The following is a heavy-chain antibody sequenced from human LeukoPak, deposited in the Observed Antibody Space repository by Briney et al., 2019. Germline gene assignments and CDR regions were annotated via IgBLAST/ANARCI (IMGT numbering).Heavy chain of an antibody. CDR2: ITSSNNYI. V-gene: IGHV3-21*01. CDR1: GFTFSGYS. CDR3: ARGGWELRSGYFDY. Sequence: GGSLRLSCAASGFTFSGYSMNWVRQAPGKGLEWVSSITSSNNYIYYGDSVKGRFTISRDNSKNTLYLQMNSLRAEDTAVYYCARGGWELRSGYFDYWGQGTLVTVSS. D-gene: IGHD1-26*01. J-gene: IGHJ4*02.